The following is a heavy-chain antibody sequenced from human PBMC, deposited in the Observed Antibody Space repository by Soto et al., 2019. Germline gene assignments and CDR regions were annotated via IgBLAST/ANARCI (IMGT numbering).Heavy chain of an antibody. CDR1: GFVFSDSN. V-gene: IGHV3-48*02. J-gene: IGHJ4*02. CDR3: AREMTTVGPFDY. CDR2: ISSSSGTI. D-gene: IGHD4-4*01. Sequence: LRLSCAASGFVFSDSNMNWVRQAPGKGLEWISYISSSSGTIFYADSVKGRFTVSRDNAKNSLFLQTNSLRDEDTAVYYCAREMTTVGPFDYWGQGTLVTVSS.